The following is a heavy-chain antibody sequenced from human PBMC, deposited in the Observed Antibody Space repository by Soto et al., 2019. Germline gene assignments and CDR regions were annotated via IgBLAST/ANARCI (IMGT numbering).Heavy chain of an antibody. D-gene: IGHD3-22*01. CDR1: GFSLSTSGVG. Sequence: QITLKESGPTLVKPTQTLTLTCTFSGFSLSTSGVGVGWIRQPPGKALEWLALIYLDDDKRYNPSLKSRLTITKDTSKNQVVLTMTNMDPVDTATYYCAHWYYYDSSGYYRYYFDYWGQGTLVTVSS. J-gene: IGHJ4*02. CDR2: IYLDDDK. CDR3: AHWYYYDSSGYYRYYFDY. V-gene: IGHV2-5*02.